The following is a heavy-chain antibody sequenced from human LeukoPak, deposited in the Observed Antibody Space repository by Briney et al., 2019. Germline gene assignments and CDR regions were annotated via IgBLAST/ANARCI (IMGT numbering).Heavy chain of an antibody. V-gene: IGHV4-59*08. CDR2: IYYSGST. D-gene: IGHD3-22*01. J-gene: IGHJ4*02. Sequence: SETLSLTCTVSGGSISSYYWSWIRQPPGKGLEWIGCIYYSGSTNYNPSLKSRVTISVDASKNQFSLKLSSVTAADTAVYYCARQARYYYDSSGYYAFDYWGQGALVTVSS. CDR3: ARQARYYYDSSGYYAFDY. CDR1: GGSISSYY.